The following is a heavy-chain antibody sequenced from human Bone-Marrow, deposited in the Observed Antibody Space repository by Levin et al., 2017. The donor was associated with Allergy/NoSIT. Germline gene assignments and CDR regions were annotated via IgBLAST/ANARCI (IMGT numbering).Heavy chain of an antibody. CDR1: GFNFSSYW. V-gene: IGHV3-74*01. J-gene: IGHJ2*01. CDR3: ARDRVTTNWYFDL. Sequence: TGGSLRLSCSASGFNFSSYWMHWVRQAPGKGLVWVSRINRDGSSTSYADSVKGRFTISRDNAKNTLSLHMNSLRAEDTSVYYCARDRVTTNWYFDLWSRGTLVTVSS. CDR2: INRDGSST. D-gene: IGHD4-17*01.